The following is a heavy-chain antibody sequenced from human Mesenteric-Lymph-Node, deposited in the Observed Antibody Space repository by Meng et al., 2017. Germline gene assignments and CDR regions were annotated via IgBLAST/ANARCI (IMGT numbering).Heavy chain of an antibody. CDR3: ARESLRSYQNDAFDI. V-gene: IGHV1-69*04. CDR1: GGTFSSYT. J-gene: IGHJ3*02. D-gene: IGHD4-23*01. CDR2: IIPILGIA. Sequence: SVNVSCQASGGTFSSYTISWVRQAPGQGLEWMGRIIPILGIANYAQKFQGRVTITADKSTSTAYMELSSLRSEDTAVYYCARESLRSYQNDAFDIWGQGTMVTVSS.